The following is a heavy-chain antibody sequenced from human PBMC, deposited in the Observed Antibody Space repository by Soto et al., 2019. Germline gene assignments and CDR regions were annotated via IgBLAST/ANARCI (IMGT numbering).Heavy chain of an antibody. CDR1: GYSFTSYW. CDR3: ARMGFWSGYSAYYYYGMDV. CDR2: IDPSDSYT. J-gene: IGHJ6*02. D-gene: IGHD3-3*01. V-gene: IGHV5-10-1*01. Sequence: PGESLKISCKGSGYSFTSYWISWVRQMPGKGLEWMGRIDPSDSYTNYSPSFQGHVTISADKSISTAYLQWSSLKASDTAMYYCARMGFWSGYSAYYYYGMDVWGQGTTATVSS.